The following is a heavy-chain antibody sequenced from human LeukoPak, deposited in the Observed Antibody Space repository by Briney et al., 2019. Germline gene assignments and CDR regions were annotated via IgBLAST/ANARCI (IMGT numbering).Heavy chain of an antibody. D-gene: IGHD5-18*01. Sequence: SETLSLTCAVYGGSFSGYYWGWIRQPPGKGLKWIGSIYHSGSTYYNPSLKSRVTISVDTSKNQFSLKLSSVTAADTAVYYCARDPWVDTAMPPRRRTAFDIWGQGTMVTVSS. CDR3: ARDPWVDTAMPPRRRTAFDI. J-gene: IGHJ3*02. V-gene: IGHV4-38-2*02. CDR1: GGSFSGYY. CDR2: IYHSGST.